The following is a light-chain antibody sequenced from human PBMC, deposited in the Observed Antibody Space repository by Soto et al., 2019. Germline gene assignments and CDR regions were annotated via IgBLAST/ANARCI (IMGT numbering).Light chain of an antibody. J-gene: IGLJ1*01. Sequence: QSALTQPRSVSGSPGQSVTISCTGTSSDVGGYNYVSWYQQHPDKAPKLMISDVTKRPSGVPDRFSGSKSGNTASLTISGLLAEDEADYYCCSYAGNYTHVFGTGTKLTVL. CDR1: SSDVGGYNY. CDR3: CSYAGNYTHV. CDR2: DVT. V-gene: IGLV2-11*01.